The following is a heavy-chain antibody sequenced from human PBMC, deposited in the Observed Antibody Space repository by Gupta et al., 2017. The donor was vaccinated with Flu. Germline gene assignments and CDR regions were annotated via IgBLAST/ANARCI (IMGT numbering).Heavy chain of an antibody. V-gene: IGHV1-8*01. CDR2: MNPNSGNT. Sequence: QVQLVQSGAEVKKPGASVKVSCKASGYTFTSYDINWVRQATGQGLEWMGWMNPNSGNTGYAQKFQGRVTMTRNTSITTAYTELSSLTSEDTAVYYCATRTGSSRSLGYWGQGTLVTVSS. D-gene: IGHD6-13*01. CDR3: ATRTGSSRSLGY. CDR1: GYTFTSYD. J-gene: IGHJ4*02.